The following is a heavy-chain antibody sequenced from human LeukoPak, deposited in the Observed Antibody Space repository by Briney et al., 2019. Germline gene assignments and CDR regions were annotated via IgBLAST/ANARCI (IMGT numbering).Heavy chain of an antibody. CDR3: ARKGYNWNSENWFDP. D-gene: IGHD1-7*01. Sequence: KDGESLKISCKGSGYSFTSYWIGWVRQMPGKGLEWMGIIYPGDSDTRYSPSFQGQVTISADKSISTAYLQWSSLKASDTAMYYCARKGYNWNSENWFDPWGQGTLVTVSS. V-gene: IGHV5-51*01. CDR1: GYSFTSYW. CDR2: IYPGDSDT. J-gene: IGHJ5*02.